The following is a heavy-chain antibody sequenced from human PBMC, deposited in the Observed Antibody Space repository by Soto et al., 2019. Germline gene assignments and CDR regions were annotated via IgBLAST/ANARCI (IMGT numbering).Heavy chain of an antibody. D-gene: IGHD2-15*01. J-gene: IGHJ4*02. Sequence: GGSLRLSCAASGFAFRSYNMNWVRQAPGKGLEWVASISSGSSNIYYADSVKGRFTISRDNAKNSLFLQMDSLRAEDSAVYYCASATVVAATFDFWGQGTLVTVST. CDR3: ASATVVAATFDF. CDR1: GFAFRSYN. CDR2: ISSGSSNI. V-gene: IGHV3-21*01.